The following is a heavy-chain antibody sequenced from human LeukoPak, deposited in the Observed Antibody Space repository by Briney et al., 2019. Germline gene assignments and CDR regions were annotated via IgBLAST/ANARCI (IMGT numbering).Heavy chain of an antibody. D-gene: IGHD1-26*01. CDR2: IYYSGST. V-gene: IGHV4-39*02. Sequence: SETLSLTCTVSGGSISSSSYYWGWIRQPPGKGLEWIGSIYYSGSTYYNPSLKSRVTISVDTSKNQFSLKLSSVTAADTAVYYCVREWELLHTPLDLWGQGTLVTVSS. CDR3: VREWELLHTPLDL. J-gene: IGHJ4*02. CDR1: GGSISSSSYY.